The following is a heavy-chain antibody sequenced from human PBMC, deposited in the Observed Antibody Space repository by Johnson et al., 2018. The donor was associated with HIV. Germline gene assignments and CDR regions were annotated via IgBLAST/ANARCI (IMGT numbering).Heavy chain of an antibody. CDR2: ISWNSGSI. V-gene: IGHV3-9*01. CDR3: AKTRRKLVDAFDI. D-gene: IGHD6-6*01. CDR1: GFTFDDYA. Sequence: LVESGGGLAQPGRSLRLSCAASGFTFDDYAMHWVRQAPGKGLEWVSGISWNSGSIGYADSVKGRFTISRDNAKNSLYLQMNSLRAEDTALYYCAKTRRKLVDAFDIWGQGTMVTVSS. J-gene: IGHJ3*02.